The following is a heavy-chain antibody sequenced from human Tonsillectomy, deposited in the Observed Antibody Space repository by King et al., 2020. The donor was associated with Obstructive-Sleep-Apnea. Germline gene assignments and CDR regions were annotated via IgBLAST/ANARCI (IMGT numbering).Heavy chain of an antibody. CDR3: TTDQITPYGMDV. CDR1: GFTFSNAW. V-gene: IGHV3-15*01. Sequence: GQLVQSGGGLVKPGGSLRLSCEASGFTFSNAWMSWVRQSPGKGLEWVGRIKSKTDGGTTDYAAPVKGRFTISRDDSKTTLYLQMNSLKTEDTAGYYCTTDQITPYGMDVWGQGTTVTVSS. J-gene: IGHJ6*02. CDR2: IKSKTDGGTT. D-gene: IGHD3-16*01.